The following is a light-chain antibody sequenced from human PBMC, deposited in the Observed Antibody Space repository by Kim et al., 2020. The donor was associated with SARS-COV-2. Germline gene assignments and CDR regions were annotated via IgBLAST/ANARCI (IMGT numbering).Light chain of an antibody. CDR2: STN. CDR3: VLYMGSGIWV. Sequence: GTVTLTCGLSSGSVSTNYYPSWYQQTPGQAPRTLIYSTNTRSSGVPDRFSGSILGNKAALTITGAQADDESDYYCVLYMGSGIWVFGGGTKLTVL. J-gene: IGLJ3*02. CDR1: SGSVSTNYY. V-gene: IGLV8-61*01.